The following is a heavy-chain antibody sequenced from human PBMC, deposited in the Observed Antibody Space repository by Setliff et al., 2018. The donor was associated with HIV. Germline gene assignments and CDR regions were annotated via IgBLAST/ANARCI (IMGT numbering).Heavy chain of an antibody. V-gene: IGHV4-39*07. D-gene: IGHD3-22*01. CDR1: GGSISSISSSNFY. J-gene: IGHJ4*02. CDR3: ARDNRVTMIVVVIGYFDY. CDR2: IYYSGDT. Sequence: PSETLSLTCTVSGGSISSISSSNFYWGWIRQPPGKGLEWIGNIYYSGDTYYNPSLKSRVTISVDTSKNQFSLKLSSVTAADTAVYYCARDNRVTMIVVVIGYFDYWGQGTLVTVSS.